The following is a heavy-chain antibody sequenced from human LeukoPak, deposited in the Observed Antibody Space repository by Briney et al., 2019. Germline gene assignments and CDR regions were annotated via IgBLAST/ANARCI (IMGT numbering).Heavy chain of an antibody. Sequence: GGSLRLSCGASGFSFSFYGMHWVRQAPGKGLEWVAFIRYDGSHEYYADSVKGRFTISRDNSKNTLYLQMNSVRSEDTALYYCAKPSGSGVDYWGQGTRVSVSS. J-gene: IGHJ4*01. CDR3: AKPSGSGVDY. CDR1: GFSFSFYG. CDR2: IRYDGSHE. V-gene: IGHV3-30*02. D-gene: IGHD1-26*01.